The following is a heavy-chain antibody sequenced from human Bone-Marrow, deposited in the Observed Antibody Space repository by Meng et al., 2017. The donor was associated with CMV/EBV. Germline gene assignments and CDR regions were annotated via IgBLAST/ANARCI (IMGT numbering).Heavy chain of an antibody. D-gene: IGHD6-6*01. CDR1: GFTFSSYA. CDR3: ARVGGYSSSEAAGASPAETPFDY. Sequence: GESLKISCAVSGFTFSSYAMHWVRQAPGKGLEWVAVISYDGSNKYYADSVKGRFTISRDNSKNTLYLQMNSLRAEDTAVYYCARVGGYSSSEAAGASPAETPFDYWGQGTLVTVSS. J-gene: IGHJ4*02. V-gene: IGHV3-30*04. CDR2: ISYDGSNK.